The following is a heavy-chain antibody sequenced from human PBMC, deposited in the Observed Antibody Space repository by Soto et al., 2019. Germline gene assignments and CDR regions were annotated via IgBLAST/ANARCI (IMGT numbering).Heavy chain of an antibody. CDR3: ARQKVSRFYGEVDFFDY. CDR1: GGSISSYY. CDR2: VTRSGST. Sequence: SETLSLTCTVSGGSISSYYWSWIRQPPGKGLEWIGEVTRSGSTNYNPSLKSRVTISIDTSNKHLSLHLSSVTAADTAVYYCARQKVSRFYGEVDFFDYWGLGTLVTVSS. J-gene: IGHJ4*02. D-gene: IGHD4-17*01. V-gene: IGHV4-59*08.